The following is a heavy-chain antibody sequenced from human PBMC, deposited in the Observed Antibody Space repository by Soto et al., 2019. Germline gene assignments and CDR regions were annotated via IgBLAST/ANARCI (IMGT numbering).Heavy chain of an antibody. CDR1: GYSFTNYG. V-gene: IGHV1-18*01. D-gene: IGHD2-21*01. Sequence: GASVKVSCKASGYSFTNYGINWVRQAPGQGLEWMGWITTYNGDTKYAQNVQGRVTMTTDTSTDTAYMELRSLRSDDTAVYYCARARIGNVYQYGMDVWGKGTTVTVSS. CDR2: ITTYNGDT. J-gene: IGHJ6*04. CDR3: ARARIGNVYQYGMDV.